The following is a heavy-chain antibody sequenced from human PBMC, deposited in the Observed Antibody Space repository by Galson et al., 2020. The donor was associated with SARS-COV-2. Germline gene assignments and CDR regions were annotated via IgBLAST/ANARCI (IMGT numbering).Heavy chain of an antibody. D-gene: IGHD4-17*01. CDR3: AREVDYGDYYDY. J-gene: IGHJ4*02. V-gene: IGHV4-59*01. Sequence: SETLSLTSTVSGGSIRSYYWNWIRQPPGKGLEWIGYIYYSGSTNYNPSLKSRVTISVDTSKNQFSLKLSSVTAADTAVYYCAREVDYGDYYDYWGQGTLVTVSS. CDR2: IYYSGST. CDR1: GGSIRSYY.